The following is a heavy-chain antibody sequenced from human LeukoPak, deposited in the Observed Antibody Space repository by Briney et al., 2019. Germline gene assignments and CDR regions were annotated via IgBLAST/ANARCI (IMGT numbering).Heavy chain of an antibody. CDR3: ARVSPWWELEETFDY. D-gene: IGHD1-26*01. V-gene: IGHV3-30*03. CDR2: ISYDGSNK. Sequence: GGSLRLSCAASGFTFSNYGMHWVRQAPGKGLQWVAVISYDGSNKYYADSVKGRFTISRGNSKNTLYLQMNSLRAEDTAVYYCARVSPWWELEETFDYWGQGTLVTVSS. J-gene: IGHJ4*02. CDR1: GFTFSNYG.